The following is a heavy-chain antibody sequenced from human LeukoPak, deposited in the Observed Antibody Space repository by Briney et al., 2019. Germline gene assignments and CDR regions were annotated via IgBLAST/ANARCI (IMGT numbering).Heavy chain of an antibody. CDR1: GFIFSSYA. J-gene: IGHJ3*02. CDR3: ARVLSGYDAFDI. D-gene: IGHD3-22*01. V-gene: IGHV3-23*01. CDR2: ISGSDGST. Sequence: GGSLRLSCAASGFIFSSYAMSWVRQAPGKGLEWVSAISGSDGSTYYADSVKGRFTISRDNSKNTLYLQMNSLRAEDTAVYYCARVLSGYDAFDIWGQGTMVTVSS.